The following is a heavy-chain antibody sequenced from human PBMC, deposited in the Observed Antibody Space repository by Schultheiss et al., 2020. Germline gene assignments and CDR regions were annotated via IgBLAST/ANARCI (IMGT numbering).Heavy chain of an antibody. CDR2: INHSGST. Sequence: SETLSLTCAVSGGSISSSNWWSWVRQPPGKGLEWIGEINHSGSTNYNPSLKSRVTISVETSKNHFSLKLSSVTAADTAIYYCAREGFDPWGQGTLVTVSS. J-gene: IGHJ5*02. CDR1: GGSISSSNW. CDR3: AREGFDP. V-gene: IGHV4-4*02.